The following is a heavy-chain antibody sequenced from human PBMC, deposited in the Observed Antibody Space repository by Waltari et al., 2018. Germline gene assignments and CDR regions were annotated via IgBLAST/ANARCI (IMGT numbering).Heavy chain of an antibody. CDR3: ARQGLYCRSSNCVGLDFSH. V-gene: IGHV4-39*01. CDR1: GRSVTDTRSF. D-gene: IGHD2-2*01. Sequence: QESGPGLLKPSETLSLTCAVSGRSVTDTRSFWGWIRQAPGKGLEWLGNIYYDGNTNYNPSLKSRVSISVDTSQKQFSLKLTSVTATDTAVYYCARQGLYCRSSNCVGLDFSHWGQGTLVAVS. CDR2: IYYDGNT. J-gene: IGHJ4*02.